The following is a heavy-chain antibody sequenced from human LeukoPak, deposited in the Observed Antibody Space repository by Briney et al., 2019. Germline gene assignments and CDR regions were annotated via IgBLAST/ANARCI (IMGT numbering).Heavy chain of an antibody. D-gene: IGHD6-13*01. CDR1: GFTFSSYA. CDR3: AKDGAYSSRLNAFDI. J-gene: IGHJ3*02. CDR2: ISGSGGST. Sequence: PGGSLRLSCAASGFTFSSYAMSWVRQAPGKGLEWVSAISGSGGSTYYADSVKGRFTISRDNSKSTLYLQMNSLRAEDTAVYYCAKDGAYSSRLNAFDIWGQGTMVTVSS. V-gene: IGHV3-23*01.